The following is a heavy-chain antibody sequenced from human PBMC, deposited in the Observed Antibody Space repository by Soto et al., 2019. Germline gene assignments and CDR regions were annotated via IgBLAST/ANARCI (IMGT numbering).Heavy chain of an antibody. D-gene: IGHD3-3*01. CDR2: ISTLFGTA. Sequence: ASVKVSCKTSGYIFTSYDISWVRQAPGHGLEWMGWISTLFGTANYAQKFQGRVTITADESTSTAYMELSSLRSEDTAVYFCARYPPFPEYYDFWSGYYGNYYYGMDVWGQGTTVTVSS. CDR3: ARYPPFPEYYDFWSGYYGNYYYGMDV. J-gene: IGHJ6*02. CDR1: GYIFTSYD. V-gene: IGHV1-69*13.